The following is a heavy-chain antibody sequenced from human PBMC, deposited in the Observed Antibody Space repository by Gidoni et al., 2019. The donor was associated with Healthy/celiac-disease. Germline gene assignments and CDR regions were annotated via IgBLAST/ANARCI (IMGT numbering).Heavy chain of an antibody. CDR2: INCNGGTT. J-gene: IGHJ4*02. CDR1: GLPFVDYG. D-gene: IGHD3-16*02. Sequence: EVQLVESGGGVGRHGGSLRLCCAASGLPFVDYGMSWVRQAPGKGLEGVSGINCNGGTTGYADSVKGRFTISRDNAKNSLYLQMNSLRAEDTALYYCARGKDYVWGSYRPFDYWGQGTLVTVSS. CDR3: ARGKDYVWGSYRPFDY. V-gene: IGHV3-20*04.